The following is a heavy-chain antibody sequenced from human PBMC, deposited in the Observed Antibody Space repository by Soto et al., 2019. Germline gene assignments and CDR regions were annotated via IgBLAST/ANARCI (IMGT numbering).Heavy chain of an antibody. CDR2: VSHDGRNT. CDR3: GKGGRQGLVKSVFNY. D-gene: IGHD6-19*01. Sequence: VQLVESGGGVVQPGRSLRLSCAASGFTFSDYAMHWVRQAPGKGLEWVAVVSHDGRNTHYADSVKGRFTISRDSSTNKVSLELTSRMAADTAVEYYGKGGRQGLVKSVFNYWGQGALVTVSS. J-gene: IGHJ4*02. CDR1: GFTFSDYA. V-gene: IGHV3-30*18.